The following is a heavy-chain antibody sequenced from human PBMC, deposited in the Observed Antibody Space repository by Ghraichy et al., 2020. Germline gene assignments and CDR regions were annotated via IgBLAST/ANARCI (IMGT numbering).Heavy chain of an antibody. CDR3: ARGNWNDHFDY. D-gene: IGHD1-1*01. Sequence: GGSLRLSCAASGFTFSSYWMSWVRQAPGKGLEWVANIKQDGSEKYYVDSVKGRFTISRDNAKNSLYLQMNSLRAEDTAVYYVARGNWNDHFDYWGQGTLVTVSS. CDR2: IKQDGSEK. V-gene: IGHV3-7*01. J-gene: IGHJ4*02. CDR1: GFTFSSYW.